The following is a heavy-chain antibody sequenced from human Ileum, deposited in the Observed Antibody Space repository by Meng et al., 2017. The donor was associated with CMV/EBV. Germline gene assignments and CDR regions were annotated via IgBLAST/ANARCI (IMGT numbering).Heavy chain of an antibody. V-gene: IGHV3-15*01. Sequence: GESLKISCASSGLSFTNAWMSWVRQAPGKGLGWIGRIKPNTAGGTADYVAPVKGRFTISRDDSKNTLYLQMNSLKSEDTAVYYCTANYFDYWGQGTLVTVSS. CDR3: TANYFDY. CDR2: IKPNTAGGTA. J-gene: IGHJ4*02. CDR1: GLSFTNAW.